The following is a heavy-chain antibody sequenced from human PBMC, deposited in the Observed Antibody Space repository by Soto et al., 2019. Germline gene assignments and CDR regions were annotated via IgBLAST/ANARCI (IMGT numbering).Heavy chain of an antibody. D-gene: IGHD1-1*01. Sequence: QVHLVQSGAEVKKPGASVKVSCQGSGYAFTTYGITWVRQAPGQGLEWMGWISAHNGNTNYAQKLQGRVTVTRDTSTSTASMELRSLRYADTAVYYCARGRYGDYWGQGALVPVSS. CDR2: ISAHNGNT. J-gene: IGHJ4*02. CDR1: GYAFTTYG. CDR3: ARGRYGDY. V-gene: IGHV1-18*01.